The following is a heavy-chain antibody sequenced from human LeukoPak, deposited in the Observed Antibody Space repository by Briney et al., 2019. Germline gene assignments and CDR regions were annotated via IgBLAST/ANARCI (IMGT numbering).Heavy chain of an antibody. V-gene: IGHV3-74*01. Sequence: GGSLRLSCAASGFTFSSYWMHWVRQAPGKGLVWVSRINSDGSSTSYADSVKGRFTISRDNAKNTLYLQMNSLRAEDTAVYYCPRGLAYCGGDCYYYFDYWGQGTLVTVSS. J-gene: IGHJ4*02. CDR2: INSDGSST. D-gene: IGHD2-21*02. CDR1: GFTFSSYW. CDR3: PRGLAYCGGDCYYYFDY.